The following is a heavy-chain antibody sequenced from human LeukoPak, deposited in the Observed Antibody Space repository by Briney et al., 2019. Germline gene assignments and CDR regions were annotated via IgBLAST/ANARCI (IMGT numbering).Heavy chain of an antibody. Sequence: TGGSLRLSCAASGFTFSSYSMNWVRQAPGKGLEWVSSISSSSSYIYYADSVKGRFTISRDNAKNSLYLRMNSLRAEDTAVYYCARSSGYYYNFDYWGQGTLVTVSS. CDR3: ARSSGYYYNFDY. CDR1: GFTFSSYS. J-gene: IGHJ4*02. V-gene: IGHV3-21*01. D-gene: IGHD3-22*01. CDR2: ISSSSSYI.